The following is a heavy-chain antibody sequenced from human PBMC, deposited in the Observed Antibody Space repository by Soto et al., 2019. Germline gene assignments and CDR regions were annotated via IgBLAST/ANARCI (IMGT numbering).Heavy chain of an antibody. Sequence: QVQLQESGPGLVKPSQTLSLTCTVSGGSISSGDYYWSWIRQPPGKGLEWIGYIYYSGSTYYNPSXXRRVPTSVATXXNXFXXKLSSVTAADTAVYYCAREREWDYGGNSRGNYFDYWGQGTLVPVSS. CDR3: AREREWDYGGNSRGNYFDY. CDR2: IYYSGST. D-gene: IGHD4-17*01. CDR1: GGSISSGDYY. J-gene: IGHJ4*02. V-gene: IGHV4-30-4*01.